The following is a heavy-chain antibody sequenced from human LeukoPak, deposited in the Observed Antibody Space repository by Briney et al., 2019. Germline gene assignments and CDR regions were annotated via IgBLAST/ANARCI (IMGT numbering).Heavy chain of an antibody. CDR3: ARPHRGWYHFFDY. D-gene: IGHD6-19*01. V-gene: IGHV3-30*04. CDR2: ISYDGSNK. CDR1: GFTFSSYA. J-gene: IGHJ4*02. Sequence: GGSLRLSCAASGFTFSSYAMHWVRQAPGKGLEWVAVISYDGSNKYYADSVKGRFTISRDNSKNTLYLQMNSLRAEDTAVYYCARPHRGWYHFFDYWGQGTLVTVSS.